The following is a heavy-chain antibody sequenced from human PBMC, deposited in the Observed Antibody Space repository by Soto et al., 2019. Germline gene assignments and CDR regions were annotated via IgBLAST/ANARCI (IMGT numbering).Heavy chain of an antibody. V-gene: IGHV4-31*02. CDR3: PRENFGAVVHDAFDL. Sequence: QVQLQESGPGLVKPSQTLSITYSVSGDSVSSGGYYWNWIRQLPGKGLEWIGYIYDTETAYYNPSLKSRPSISLDTSKNQFSLTLNSVTPADTAVYYCPRENFGAVVHDAFDLWGQGTVVTVSS. D-gene: IGHD3-3*01. CDR1: GDSVSSGGYY. J-gene: IGHJ3*01. CDR2: IYDTETA.